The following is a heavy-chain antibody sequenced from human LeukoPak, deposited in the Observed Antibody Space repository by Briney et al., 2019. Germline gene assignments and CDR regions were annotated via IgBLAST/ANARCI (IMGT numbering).Heavy chain of an antibody. J-gene: IGHJ3*02. Sequence: PSETLSLTCTVSGGSISTRSYYWGWIRQPPGKGLEWIGSIYYSGATYYNPSLKSRSTISVDTSKNQVSLKLRSVTAADTAVYYCARSYCSSSTCYAVGAFDIWGQGTTVTVSS. D-gene: IGHD2-2*01. CDR1: GGSISTRSYY. CDR3: ARSYCSSSTCYAVGAFDI. CDR2: IYYSGAT. V-gene: IGHV4-39*01.